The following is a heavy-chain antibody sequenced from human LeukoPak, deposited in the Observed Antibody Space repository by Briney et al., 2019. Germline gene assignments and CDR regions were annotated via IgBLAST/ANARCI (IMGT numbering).Heavy chain of an antibody. Sequence: SVKVSCKASGGTFSSYAISWVRQASGQGLEWMGRIIPIFGIANYAQKFQGRVTITADKSTSTAYMELSSLRSEDTAVYYCAREIAVAGLGPFDYWGQGTLVTVSS. CDR3: AREIAVAGLGPFDY. V-gene: IGHV1-69*04. J-gene: IGHJ4*02. CDR2: IIPIFGIA. D-gene: IGHD6-19*01. CDR1: GGTFSSYA.